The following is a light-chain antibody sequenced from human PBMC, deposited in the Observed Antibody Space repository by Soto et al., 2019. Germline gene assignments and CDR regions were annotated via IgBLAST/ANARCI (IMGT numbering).Light chain of an antibody. CDR1: QSVSSY. J-gene: IGKJ3*01. Sequence: ELALTQYPANLYLSPGEGATLSYRASQSVSSYLAWYQQKPGQAPRLLIYDAYNRATGIPARFSVSVSGKDFTLTISCLQPEEGSVDDCQQRSNWPLTFGPGTKVDI. CDR3: QQRSNWPLT. CDR2: DAY. V-gene: IGKV3-11*01.